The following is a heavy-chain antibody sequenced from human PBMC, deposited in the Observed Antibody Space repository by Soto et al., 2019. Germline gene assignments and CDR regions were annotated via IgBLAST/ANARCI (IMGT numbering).Heavy chain of an antibody. Sequence: WASVKVSCKASGGTFSSYAISWVRQAPGQGLEWMGGIIPIFGTANYAQKFQGRVTITADKSTSAAYMELSSLRSEDTAVYYCARVCRDIVLMVYALGTHRGFWFGPWGQGTLLTLCS. D-gene: IGHD2-8*01. CDR3: ARVCRDIVLMVYALGTHRGFWFGP. J-gene: IGHJ5*02. CDR2: IIPIFGTA. CDR1: GGTFSSYA. V-gene: IGHV1-69*06.